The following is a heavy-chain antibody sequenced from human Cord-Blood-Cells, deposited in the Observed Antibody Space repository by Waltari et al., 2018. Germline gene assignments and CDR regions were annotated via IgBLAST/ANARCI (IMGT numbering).Heavy chain of an antibody. CDR3: ATEQRYCSSTSCYGWFDP. J-gene: IGHJ5*02. CDR1: GYHLTELS. V-gene: IGHV1-24*01. Sequence: QVQLVQSGAEVKKPGASVKVSCKVSGYHLTELSMHLVRQAPGKGLEWMGGFDPEDGETIYAQKFQGRVTMTEDTSTDTAYMELSSLRSEDTAVYYCATEQRYCSSTSCYGWFDPWGQGTLVTVSS. CDR2: FDPEDGET. D-gene: IGHD2-2*01.